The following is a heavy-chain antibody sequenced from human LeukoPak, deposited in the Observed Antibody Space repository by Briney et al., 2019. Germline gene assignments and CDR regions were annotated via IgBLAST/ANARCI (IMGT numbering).Heavy chain of an antibody. CDR3: ARGPMVRGVIRYDY. Sequence: XINWVRQATGXGLEXMGWMNPNSGNTGYAQKFQGRVTMTRNTSISTAYMELSSLRSEDTAVYYCARGPMVRGVIRYDYWGQGTLVTVSS. D-gene: IGHD3-10*01. CDR2: MNPNSGNT. J-gene: IGHJ4*02. V-gene: IGHV1-8*01. CDR1: X.